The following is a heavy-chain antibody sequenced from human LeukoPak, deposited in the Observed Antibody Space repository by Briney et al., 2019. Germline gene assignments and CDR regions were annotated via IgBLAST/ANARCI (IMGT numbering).Heavy chain of an antibody. D-gene: IGHD4-17*01. V-gene: IGHV1-69*06. J-gene: IGHJ6*03. CDR2: IIPIFGTA. Sequence: GASVKVSCKASGGTFSSYAISWVRQAPGQGLEWMGGIIPIFGTANYAQKFQGRVTITADKSTSTAYMELSSLRSEDTAVYYCARVTNGDYPGGYYYYMDVWGKGTTVTVSS. CDR1: GGTFSSYA. CDR3: ARVTNGDYPGGYYYYMDV.